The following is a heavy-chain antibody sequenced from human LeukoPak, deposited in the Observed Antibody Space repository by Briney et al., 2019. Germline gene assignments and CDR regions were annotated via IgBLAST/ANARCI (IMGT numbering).Heavy chain of an antibody. V-gene: IGHV3-74*01. Sequence: PGGSLRLSCAASGFTFSKHWMHWVRQVPGKGLVWVSRINSDGSSTSYADSVEGRFTISRDNAKNTLYLQMNSLRAEDTAVHYCARATSYSNYGMDVWGQGTTVTVSS. D-gene: IGHD4-11*01. CDR3: ARATSYSNYGMDV. CDR2: INSDGSST. J-gene: IGHJ6*02. CDR1: GFTFSKHW.